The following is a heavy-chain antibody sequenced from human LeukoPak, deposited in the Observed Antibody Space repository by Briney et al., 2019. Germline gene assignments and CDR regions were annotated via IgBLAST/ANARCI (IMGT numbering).Heavy chain of an antibody. Sequence: PSETLSLTCTASGGSINGYYWNWIRQPPGKGLEWIGYIDYTGSTNYNPSLKSRVTISLDTSKNQFSLKLSSVTAADTAVYYCARDRWFDTWGQGTLVTVSS. CDR2: IDYTGST. CDR3: ARDRWFDT. V-gene: IGHV4-59*01. J-gene: IGHJ5*02. CDR1: GGSINGYY.